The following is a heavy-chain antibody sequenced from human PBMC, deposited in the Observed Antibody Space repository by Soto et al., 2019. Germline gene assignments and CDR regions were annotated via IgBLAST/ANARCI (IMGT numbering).Heavy chain of an antibody. J-gene: IGHJ6*02. CDR3: ATVRLGQGSGMEV. V-gene: IGHV1-69*01. CDR1: GDTFSSYA. CDR2: IIPVFDKA. D-gene: IGHD3-16*01. Sequence: QVQLVQSGAEVKMPGSSVKVSCKAAGDTFSSYAITWVRQAPGQGLEWMGGIIPVFDKADYAQKFQDRLTISADQSTSTAYMELSSLRSDDPAVYFCATVRLGQGSGMEVWGQRTTVYVS.